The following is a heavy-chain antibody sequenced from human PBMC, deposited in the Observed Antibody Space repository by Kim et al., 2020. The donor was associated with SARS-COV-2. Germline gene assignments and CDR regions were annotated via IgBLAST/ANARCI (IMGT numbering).Heavy chain of an antibody. V-gene: IGHV3-23*01. D-gene: IGHD4-17*01. Sequence: GGSLRLSCAASGFTFSSYAMSWVRQAPGKGLEWVSAISGSGGSTYYADSVKGRFTISRDNSKNTLYLQMNSLRAEDTAVYYCAKGGDYVYSPNWFDPWGQGTLVTVSS. CDR1: GFTFSSYA. J-gene: IGHJ5*01. CDR2: ISGSGGST. CDR3: AKGGDYVYSPNWFDP.